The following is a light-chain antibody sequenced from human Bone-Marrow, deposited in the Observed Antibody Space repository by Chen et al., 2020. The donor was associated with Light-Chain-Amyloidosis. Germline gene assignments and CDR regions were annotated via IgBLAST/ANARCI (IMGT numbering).Light chain of an antibody. Sequence: SYELTQPPSVSVSPGQTARITCSGADLSTKYAYWYQQKPGQAPVLVIHRDTERPSWISERFSGSSSGTTATLTISGVQAEDEADYHCQSADSSGTYEVIFGGGTKLTVL. CDR2: RDT. CDR1: DLSTKY. J-gene: IGLJ2*01. V-gene: IGLV3-25*03. CDR3: QSADSSGTYEVI.